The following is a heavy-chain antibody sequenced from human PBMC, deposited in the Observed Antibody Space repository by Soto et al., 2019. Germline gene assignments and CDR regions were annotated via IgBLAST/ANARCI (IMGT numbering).Heavy chain of an antibody. Sequence: SETLSLTCTVSGGSISSYYWSWIRQPPGKGLEWIGYIYYSGSTNYNPSLKSRVTISVDTSKNQFSLKLSSVTAADTAVYYCARDQFFLVINSTYTPYYYYYMDVWGKGTTVTVSS. CDR2: IYYSGST. CDR1: GGSISSYY. J-gene: IGHJ6*03. D-gene: IGHD3-22*01. V-gene: IGHV4-59*01. CDR3: ARDQFFLVINSTYTPYYYYYMDV.